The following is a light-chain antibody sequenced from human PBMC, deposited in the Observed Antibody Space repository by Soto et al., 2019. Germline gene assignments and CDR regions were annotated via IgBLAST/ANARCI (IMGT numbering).Light chain of an antibody. Sequence: QSALTQPASVSGSPGQSITISCTGTSSDVGGYNYVSWYQQHPGKAPKLMIYDVSNRPSGVSNRFSGSKSGNTASLTISGLQAEDEADHYCSSYTSSSTLVFGTGTKLTVL. CDR2: DVS. V-gene: IGLV2-14*01. J-gene: IGLJ1*01. CDR3: SSYTSSSTLV. CDR1: SSDVGGYNY.